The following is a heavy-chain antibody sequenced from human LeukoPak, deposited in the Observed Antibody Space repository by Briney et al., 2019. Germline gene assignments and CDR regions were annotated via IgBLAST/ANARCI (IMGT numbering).Heavy chain of an antibody. J-gene: IGHJ4*02. V-gene: IGHV3-30*02. Sequence: GGSLRPSCAASGFIFSTYGMHWVRQAPGKGLEWVAFIRYDGGNKYYADSVKGRFTISRDNSKNTLYLQMNSLRAEDTAMFYCTKDSLLGYCSTTSCLTYFDYWGQGTLVTVSS. CDR3: TKDSLLGYCSTTSCLTYFDY. D-gene: IGHD2-2*01. CDR1: GFIFSTYG. CDR2: IRYDGGNK.